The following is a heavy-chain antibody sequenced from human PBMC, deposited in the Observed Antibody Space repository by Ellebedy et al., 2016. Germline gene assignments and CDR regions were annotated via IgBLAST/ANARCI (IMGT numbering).Heavy chain of an antibody. Sequence: GSLRLXXTVSGGSVINGGAYWSWIRQPPGRGLEWIGYVYHSGSTKLNPSLQSRVTMSVDTSKNQFSLKLRSVTAPDTAVYYCARGLYFDSSGYYYWFDSWGQGTLVTVSS. CDR3: ARGLYFDSSGYYYWFDS. CDR1: GGSVINGGAY. V-gene: IGHV4-61*08. D-gene: IGHD3-22*01. CDR2: VYHSGST. J-gene: IGHJ5*01.